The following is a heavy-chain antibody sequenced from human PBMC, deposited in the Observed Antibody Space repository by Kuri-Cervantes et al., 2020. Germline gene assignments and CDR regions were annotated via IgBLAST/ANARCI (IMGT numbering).Heavy chain of an antibody. V-gene: IGHV3-48*03. Sequence: GGSLRLSCAASGFTFSSYEMNWVRQAPGKGLEWVSYISSSGDTIYYADSVKGRFTISRDNAKNSLYLQMNSLRAEDTAVYYCARISYDYVWGSYRYTIDYWGQGTLVTVSS. J-gene: IGHJ4*02. D-gene: IGHD3-16*02. CDR2: ISSSGDTI. CDR1: GFTFSSYE. CDR3: ARISYDYVWGSYRYTIDY.